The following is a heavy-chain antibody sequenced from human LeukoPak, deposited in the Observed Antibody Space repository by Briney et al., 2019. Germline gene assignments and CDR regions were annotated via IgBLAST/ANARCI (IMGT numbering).Heavy chain of an antibody. J-gene: IGHJ4*02. V-gene: IGHV1-2*02. CDR2: INPNSGGT. D-gene: IGHD3-22*01. Sequence: ASVKVSCKACGYTFTGYYMHWVRQAPGQGLEWMGWINPNSGGTNYAQKFQGRVTMTRDTSISTAYMELSRLRSDDTAVYYCAREFGYYDSSGSYSGGNYFDYWGQGTLVTVSS. CDR1: GYTFTGYY. CDR3: AREFGYYDSSGSYSGGNYFDY.